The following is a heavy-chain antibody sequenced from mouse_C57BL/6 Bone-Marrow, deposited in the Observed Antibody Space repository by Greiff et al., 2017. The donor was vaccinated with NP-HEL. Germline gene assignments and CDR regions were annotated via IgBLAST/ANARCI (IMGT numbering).Heavy chain of an antibody. CDR1: GYTFTSYW. V-gene: IGHV1-5*01. Sequence: VQLQQSGTVLARPGASVKMSCKTSGYTFTSYWMHWVKQRPGQGLEWIGAIYPGNSDTSYNQKFKGKAKLTAVTSASTAYMELSSLTNEDSAVYYCTRKEVHYYGSSYGYFDVWGTGTTVTVSS. CDR3: TRKEVHYYGSSYGYFDV. J-gene: IGHJ1*03. D-gene: IGHD1-1*01. CDR2: IYPGNSDT.